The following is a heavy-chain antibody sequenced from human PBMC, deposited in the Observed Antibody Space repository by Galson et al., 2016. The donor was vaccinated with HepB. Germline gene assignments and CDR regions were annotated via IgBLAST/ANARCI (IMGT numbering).Heavy chain of an antibody. CDR1: GFGFNGYT. CDR2: IWYDGSNE. V-gene: IGHV3-33*08. Sequence: SLRLSCAASGFGFNGYTMYWVRQAPGKGLEWVALIWYDGSNEDYADSVKGRFTISRDNSKNTLFLQMNSLRGEDTAVYFCAIDPPSSWYAVLADGVTGHDDFDLWGQGTMVTVSS. D-gene: IGHD2-8*02. CDR3: AIDPPSSWYAVLADGVTGHDDFDL. J-gene: IGHJ3*01.